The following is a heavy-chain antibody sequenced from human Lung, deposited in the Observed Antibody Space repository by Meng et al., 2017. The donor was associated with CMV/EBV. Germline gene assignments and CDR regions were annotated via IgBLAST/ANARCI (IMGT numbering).Heavy chain of an antibody. CDR1: GYSFTSYW. CDR2: IYPGDSDT. CDR3: ARHGGSTIYYYYGMDV. Sequence: GESXKISCKGSGYSFTSYWIGWVRQMPGKGLEWMGIIYPGDSDTRYSPSFQGQVTISADKSISTAYLQWSSLKASDTAMYYCARHGGSTIYYYYGMDVWGKGTXVTVYS. J-gene: IGHJ6*04. V-gene: IGHV5-51*01. D-gene: IGHD2-15*01.